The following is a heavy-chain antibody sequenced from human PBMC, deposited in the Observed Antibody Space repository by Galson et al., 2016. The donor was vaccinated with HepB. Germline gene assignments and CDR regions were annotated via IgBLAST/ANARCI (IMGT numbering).Heavy chain of an antibody. CDR3: ARDPYYYDSRVYTTGFDV. D-gene: IGHD3-22*01. J-gene: IGHJ3*01. V-gene: IGHV3-53*01. Sequence: SLRLSCAASGFIVNNNYMNWVRQAPGKGLEWVSVIYSDGSTYYADSVKGRFTISGDNSKNMLYLHMNTLRAEDTAVYYCARDPYYYDSRVYTTGFDVWGQVTRVAFSS. CDR1: GFIVNNNY. CDR2: IYSDGST.